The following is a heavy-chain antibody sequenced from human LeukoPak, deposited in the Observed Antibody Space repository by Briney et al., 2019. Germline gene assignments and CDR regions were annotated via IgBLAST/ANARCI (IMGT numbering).Heavy chain of an antibody. J-gene: IGHJ5*02. V-gene: IGHV3-21*06. CDR1: GFTLSTFD. D-gene: IGHD2-2*01. Sequence: GGSLRLSCAASGFTLSTFDMNWVRQAPGKGLEWVSSISTSSRYIYYGDSVKGRFTISRDDAKNSLYLQMNSLTVEDTAVYYCARADCSGSTCYLRHSWFDPWGQGTLVTVSS. CDR3: ARADCSGSTCYLRHSWFDP. CDR2: ISTSSRYI.